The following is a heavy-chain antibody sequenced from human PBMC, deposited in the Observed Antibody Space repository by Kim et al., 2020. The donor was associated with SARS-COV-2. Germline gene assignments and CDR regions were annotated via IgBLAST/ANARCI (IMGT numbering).Heavy chain of an antibody. Sequence: NYTPSLKSRVTISVDTTKNQFSLKLSSVTAADAAVYCCARAGGGNSDFDYWGRGTLVTVSS. J-gene: IGHJ4*02. V-gene: IGHV4-59*01. CDR3: ARAGGGNSDFDY. D-gene: IGHD2-21*01.